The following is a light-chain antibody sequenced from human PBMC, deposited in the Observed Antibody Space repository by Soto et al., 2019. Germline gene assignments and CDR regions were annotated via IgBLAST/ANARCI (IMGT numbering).Light chain of an antibody. CDR2: DAS. Sequence: DIQMTQSPSSLSASVGDRVTITCQASQDISNYLNWYQQKPRKAPKLLIYDASNLEAGVPSRFSGSGSGTDFTFTISSLQPEDIATYYCQQYDNLLRTAFGQGTKLEIK. CDR1: QDISNY. J-gene: IGKJ2*01. CDR3: QQYDNLLRTA. V-gene: IGKV1-33*01.